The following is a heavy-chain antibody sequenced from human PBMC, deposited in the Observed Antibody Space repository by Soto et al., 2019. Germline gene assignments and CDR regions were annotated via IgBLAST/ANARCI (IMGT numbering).Heavy chain of an antibody. J-gene: IGHJ4*02. V-gene: IGHV3-23*01. CDR3: MKDLGMLVDTAALGY. CDR1: GFTFGRYA. D-gene: IGHD5-18*01. Sequence: GGSLRLSCAASGFTFGRYAMSWVRQAPGKGLEWVPGISYDGASTSYADSVRGRLTVSRDNSKNILYLQMNSLRAEDAALYYCMKDLGMLVDTAALGYWGQGTLVTVSS. CDR2: ISYDGAST.